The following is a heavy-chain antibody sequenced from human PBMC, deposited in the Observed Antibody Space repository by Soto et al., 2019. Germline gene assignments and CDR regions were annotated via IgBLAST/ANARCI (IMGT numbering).Heavy chain of an antibody. D-gene: IGHD3-16*02. Sequence: QVQLVESGGGVVQPGRSLRLSCAASGLTFSSYGMHWVRQAPGKGLEWVAVIVYDGSNKYYADSVKGRFTISRDNSKHTLYLQMNSLRAEDTAVYYCVRDIESCFDIWGQGTMVTVSS. J-gene: IGHJ3*02. V-gene: IGHV3-33*05. CDR2: IVYDGSNK. CDR3: VRDIESCFDI. CDR1: GLTFSSYG.